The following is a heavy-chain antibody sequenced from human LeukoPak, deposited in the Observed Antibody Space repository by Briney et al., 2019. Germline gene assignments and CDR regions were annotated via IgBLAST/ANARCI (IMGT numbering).Heavy chain of an antibody. CDR1: GFTFSSYG. CDR3: AKDLLAGTIMSAFDI. Sequence: GGSLRLSCAASGFTFSSYGMHWVRQAPGKGLEWVAVIWYDGSNKYYADSVKGRFTIPRDNSKNTLYLQMNSLRAEDTAVYYCAKDLLAGTIMSAFDIWGLGTVVTASS. V-gene: IGHV3-33*06. D-gene: IGHD3-10*01. J-gene: IGHJ3*02. CDR2: IWYDGSNK.